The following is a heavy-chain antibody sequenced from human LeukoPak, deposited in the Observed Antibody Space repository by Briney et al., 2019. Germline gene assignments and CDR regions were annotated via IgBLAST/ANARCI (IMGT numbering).Heavy chain of an antibody. CDR1: GFTVRSNY. CDR3: SRDRMGTKSFDY. V-gene: IGHV3-66*01. Sequence: PGGSLRLSCAASGFTVRSNYMSWVRQAPGKGLEWVSVISSGGSTYCADSVKGRFTISRDSCKNTLYLQMKSLRAEDTALYYCSRDRMGTKSFDYWGQGTLVTVSS. CDR2: ISSGGST. D-gene: IGHD5-24*01. J-gene: IGHJ4*02.